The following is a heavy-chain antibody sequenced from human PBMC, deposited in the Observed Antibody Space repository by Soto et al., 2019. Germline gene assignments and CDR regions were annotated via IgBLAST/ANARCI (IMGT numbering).Heavy chain of an antibody. J-gene: IGHJ4*02. D-gene: IGHD3-22*01. CDR3: AKANSSGYYYVLSYFDY. CDR2: ISGSGGST. V-gene: IGHV3-23*01. CDR1: GFTFSSYA. Sequence: GGSLRLSCAASGFTFSSYAMSWVRQAPGKGLEWVSAISGSGGSTYYADSVKGRFTISRDNSKNTLYLQMNSLRAEDTAVYYCAKANSSGYYYVLSYFDYWGQGTLVTVSS.